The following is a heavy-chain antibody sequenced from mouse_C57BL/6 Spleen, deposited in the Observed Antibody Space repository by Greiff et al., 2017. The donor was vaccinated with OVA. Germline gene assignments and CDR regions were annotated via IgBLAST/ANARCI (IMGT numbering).Heavy chain of an antibody. V-gene: IGHV1-50*01. CDR2: IDPSDSST. D-gene: IGHD1-1*01. CDR1: GYTFTSYW. CDR3: ARRTVGWYFDV. J-gene: IGHJ1*03. Sequence: QVQLQQPGAELVKPGASVKLSCKASGYTFTSYWMQWVKQRPGQGLEWIGEIDPSDSSTNYNQKFKGKATLTVDPSSSTAYMQLSSLTSEDSAVYYCARRTVGWYFDVWGTGTTVTVSS.